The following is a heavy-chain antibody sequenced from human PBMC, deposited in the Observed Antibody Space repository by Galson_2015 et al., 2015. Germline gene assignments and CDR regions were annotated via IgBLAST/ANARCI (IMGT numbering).Heavy chain of an antibody. J-gene: IGHJ4*02. CDR3: ARGGVVSCASRGFAY. CDR1: GGSITSYY. D-gene: IGHD2-8*02. V-gene: IGHV4-59*01. Sequence: SEPLSLTCPVSGGSITSYYWSWIRQPPGEGLEWIGYINYSGITNYNPSLESRVTISVDTSKKQFSLKLNSVTAADTAVYYCARGGVVSCASRGFAYWGQATLVTVAS. CDR2: INYSGIT.